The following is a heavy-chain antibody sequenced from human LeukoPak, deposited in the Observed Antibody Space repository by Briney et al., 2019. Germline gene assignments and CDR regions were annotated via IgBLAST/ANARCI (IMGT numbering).Heavy chain of an antibody. J-gene: IGHJ6*02. Sequence: PSETLSLTCTVSGGSISSGGYYWSWIRQHPGKGLEWIGYIYYSGSTYYNPSLKSRVTMSVDTSKNQFSLKLSSVTAADTAVYYCARDTEEITMVRGGAYYYGMDVWGQGTTVTVSS. V-gene: IGHV4-31*03. CDR3: ARDTEEITMVRGGAYYYGMDV. CDR2: IYYSGST. D-gene: IGHD3-10*01. CDR1: GGSISSGGYY.